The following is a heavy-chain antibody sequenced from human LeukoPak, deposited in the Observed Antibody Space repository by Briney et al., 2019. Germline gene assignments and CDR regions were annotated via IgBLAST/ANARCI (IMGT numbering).Heavy chain of an antibody. J-gene: IGHJ4*02. V-gene: IGHV3-66*01. Sequence: GGSLRLSCAASGFTVSSNYMSWVRQAPGKGLEWVSVIYSDGSTYYADSVKDRFTISRDNSKNTLFLQMNSLRAEDTAVYYCATDGGSSGWYYFDYWGQGTLVTVSS. CDR3: ATDGGSSGWYYFDY. CDR2: IYSDGST. D-gene: IGHD6-19*01. CDR1: GFTVSSNY.